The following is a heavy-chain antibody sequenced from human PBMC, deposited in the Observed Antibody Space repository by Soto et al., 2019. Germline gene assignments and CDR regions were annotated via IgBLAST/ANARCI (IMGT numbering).Heavy chain of an antibody. CDR3: ARHGEEGGLELRRDNYGMDV. Sequence: PSETLSLTCTVSGGSISSSSYYWGWLRQPPGKGLEWIGSIYYSGSTYYNPSLKSRVTISVDTSKNQLSLKLSSVTAAAMAGYYCARHGEEGGLELRRDNYGMDVWGKGTTVTVSS. CDR1: GGSISSSSYY. J-gene: IGHJ6*04. CDR2: IYYSGST. D-gene: IGHD1-7*01. V-gene: IGHV4-39*01.